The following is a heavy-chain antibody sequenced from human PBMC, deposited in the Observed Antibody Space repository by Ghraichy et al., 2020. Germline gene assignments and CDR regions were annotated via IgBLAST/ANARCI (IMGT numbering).Heavy chain of an antibody. J-gene: IGHJ4*02. CDR3: VRDGDTYNKYPNEFDY. V-gene: IGHV3-74*01. D-gene: IGHD5-24*01. CDR2: IDQDGSGT. Sequence: GGSLRLSCVAPGFTFSHSWMHWVRQAPEKGLVWVSRIDQDGSGTVYAESVRGRFTISRDNTKNTLYLQMNSLRAEDTAVYFGVRDGDTYNKYPNEFDYWGQGTLVTVSS. CDR1: GFTFSHSW.